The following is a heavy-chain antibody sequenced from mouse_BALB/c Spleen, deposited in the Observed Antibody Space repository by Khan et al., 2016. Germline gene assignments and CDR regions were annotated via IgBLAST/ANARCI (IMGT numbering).Heavy chain of an antibody. J-gene: IGHJ4*01. V-gene: IGHV1-80*01. CDR2: IYPGDGDT. CDR3: AGHGSSYDYYAIDY. D-gene: IGHD1-1*01. Sequence: QVQLQQSGAELVRPGSSVKISCKASGYAFSSYWMNWVKQRPGQGLEWIGQIYPGDGDTNYNGKFKGKATLTADKSSSTAYMQLSSLTPEDSAVYFCAGHGSSYDYYAIDYWGQGTSVTVSA. CDR1: GYAFSSYW.